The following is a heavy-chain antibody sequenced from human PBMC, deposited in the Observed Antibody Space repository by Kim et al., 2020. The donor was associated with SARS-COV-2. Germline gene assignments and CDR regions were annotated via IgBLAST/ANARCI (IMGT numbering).Heavy chain of an antibody. CDR3: AKDAGGRQLVRGWAYYYYGMDV. J-gene: IGHJ6*02. D-gene: IGHD6-13*01. V-gene: IGHV3-30*18. CDR1: GFTFSSFG. CDR2: ISYDGSNK. Sequence: GGSLRLSCTASGFTFSSFGMHWVRQAPGKGLEWVAVISYDGSNKYYADSVKGRFTISRDNSKNTLYLQMNSLRAEDTAVYYCAKDAGGRQLVRGWAYYYYGMDVWGQGTTVTSP.